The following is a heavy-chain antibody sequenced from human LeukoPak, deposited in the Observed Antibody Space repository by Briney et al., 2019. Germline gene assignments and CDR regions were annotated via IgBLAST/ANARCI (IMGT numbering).Heavy chain of an antibody. Sequence: GGSLRLSCAASGFTFSSYAMSWVRQAPGKGLEWVSAISGSGGSTYYADSVKGRFTISRDNSKNTLYLQMNSLRAEDTAVCYCARVFYDFWSGYYPDWYFDLWGRGTLVTVSS. CDR1: GFTFSSYA. J-gene: IGHJ2*01. D-gene: IGHD3-3*01. CDR3: ARVFYDFWSGYYPDWYFDL. V-gene: IGHV3-23*01. CDR2: ISGSGGST.